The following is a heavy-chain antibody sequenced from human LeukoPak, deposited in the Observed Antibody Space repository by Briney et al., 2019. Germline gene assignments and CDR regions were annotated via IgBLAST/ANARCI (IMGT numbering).Heavy chain of an antibody. J-gene: IGHJ5*02. D-gene: IGHD6-13*01. CDR2: IIPILGIA. V-gene: IGHV1-69*04. CDR1: GGTFSSYA. CDR3: ARDQGHIAAAWLGWFDP. Sequence: ASVKVSCKASGGTFSSYAISWVRQAPGQGLEWMGRIIPILGIANYAQKFQGRVTITEDKSTSTAYMELSSLRSEDTAVYYCARDQGHIAAAWLGWFDPWGQGTLVTVSS.